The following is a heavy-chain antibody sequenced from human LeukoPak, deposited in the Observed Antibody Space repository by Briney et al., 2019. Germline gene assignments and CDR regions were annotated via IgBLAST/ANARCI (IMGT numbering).Heavy chain of an antibody. Sequence: GGSPRLSCAASGFTFSSYWMHWVRQAPGKGLEWVSSINSDGSSTTYAASVKGRFTISRDNAKNTLYLQMNSLRAEVKAVYYCARAGGDCSGGSCYFDAFDFWGQGTMATVSS. V-gene: IGHV3-74*01. J-gene: IGHJ3*01. CDR1: GFTFSSYW. D-gene: IGHD2-15*01. CDR3: ARAGGDCSGGSCYFDAFDF. CDR2: INSDGSST.